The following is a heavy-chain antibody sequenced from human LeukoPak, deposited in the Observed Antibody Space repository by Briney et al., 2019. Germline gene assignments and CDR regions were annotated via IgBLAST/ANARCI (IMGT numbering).Heavy chain of an antibody. Sequence: GGSLRLSCAASGFTFDDYAMNWVRQAPGKGLEWVSGISWNGNSRGYADSVKGRFTISRANAKNSLYLQMNSLRAEDTALYYCARVNMVRGDGRNEYYNYYYYMDVWGKGTTATVSS. CDR1: GFTFDDYA. J-gene: IGHJ6*03. CDR3: ARVNMVRGDGRNEYYNYYYYMDV. D-gene: IGHD3-10*01. CDR2: ISWNGNSR. V-gene: IGHV3-20*04.